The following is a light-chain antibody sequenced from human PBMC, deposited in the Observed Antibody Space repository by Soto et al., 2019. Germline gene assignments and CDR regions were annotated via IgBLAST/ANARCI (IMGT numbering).Light chain of an antibody. V-gene: IGLV2-14*03. CDR1: SSDVGGYNY. J-gene: IGLJ3*02. CDR3: TSFTSSSTWV. CDR2: EVS. Sequence: QSVLTQPASVSGSPGQSITISXTGTSSDVGGYNYVSWFQQHPGKAPKLKIYEVSNRPSGVSNRFSGSKSGYTASLTISELQAEDEADYYCTSFTSSSTWVFGGGTK.